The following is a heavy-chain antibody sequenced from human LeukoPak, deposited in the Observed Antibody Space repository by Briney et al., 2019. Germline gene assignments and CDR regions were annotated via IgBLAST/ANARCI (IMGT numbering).Heavy chain of an antibody. V-gene: IGHV4-39*01. CDR1: GGSISSYY. D-gene: IGHD3-3*01. J-gene: IGHJ4*02. CDR3: ASVKTPSYYDFWSGYPPPTYYFDY. CDR2: IYYSGST. Sequence: SETLSLTCTVSGGSISSYYWSWIRQPPGKGLEWIGSIYYSGSTYYNPSLKSRVTISVDTSKNQFSLKLSSVTAADTAVYYCASVKTPSYYDFWSGYPPPTYYFDYWGQGTLVTVSS.